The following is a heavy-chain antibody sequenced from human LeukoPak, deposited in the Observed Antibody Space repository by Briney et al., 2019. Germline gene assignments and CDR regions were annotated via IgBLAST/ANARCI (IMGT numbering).Heavy chain of an antibody. J-gene: IGHJ4*02. CDR1: GGSISSHY. CDR3: AREVCSTSCYIDY. V-gene: IGHV4-59*11. Sequence: SETLSLTCTVSGGSISSHYWSWIRQPPRKGLEWIGYIYYSGSTNYNPSLKSRVTMSVDTSKNQFSLKLSSVTAADTAVYYCAREVCSTSCYIDYWGQGTLVTVSS. D-gene: IGHD2-2*02. CDR2: IYYSGST.